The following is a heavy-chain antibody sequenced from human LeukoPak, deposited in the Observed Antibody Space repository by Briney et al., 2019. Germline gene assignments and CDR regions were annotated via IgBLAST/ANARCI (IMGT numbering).Heavy chain of an antibody. CDR2: IYHSGTT. CDR3: ARYRSSGLDA. Sequence: SQTLSLTCAVSGGSISSGGYSWSWIRQPPGKGLERIGYIYHSGTTYSNPSLKSRVTISVDRSTNQFSLKLSSVTAADTAVYYCARYRSSGLDAWGQGTTVTVSS. CDR1: GGSISSGGYS. D-gene: IGHD2-2*01. V-gene: IGHV4-30-2*01. J-gene: IGHJ6*02.